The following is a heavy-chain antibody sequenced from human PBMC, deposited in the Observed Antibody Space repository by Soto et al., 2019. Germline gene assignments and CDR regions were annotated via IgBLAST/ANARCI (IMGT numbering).Heavy chain of an antibody. Sequence: GASVKVSCKASGYTFTTYAIHWVRQAPGQRLEWLGWINTGKGNTMYSQKFRGRVTITRDTSAPTAYMELSSLRSDDTAVYYCARDETGSYYGYWGQGTLVTVSS. CDR1: GYTFTTYA. J-gene: IGHJ4*02. CDR3: ARDETGSYYGY. CDR2: INTGKGNT. V-gene: IGHV1-3*04. D-gene: IGHD1-26*01.